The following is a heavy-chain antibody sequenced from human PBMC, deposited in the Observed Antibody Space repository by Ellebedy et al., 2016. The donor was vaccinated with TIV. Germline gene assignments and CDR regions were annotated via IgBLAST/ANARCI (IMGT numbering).Heavy chain of an antibody. D-gene: IGHD3-10*01. V-gene: IGHV3-11*06. Sequence: GGSLRLSCAASGFTFGDYYMSWIRQAPGKGLEWMSYISGSTNYTYYADSVKGRFTISRDNANNSLYLQMNSLRAEDTAVYYCARVLSGWFGEFYSFDYWGHGTLVTFSP. CDR3: ARVLSGWFGEFYSFDY. J-gene: IGHJ5*01. CDR2: ISGSTNYT. CDR1: GFTFGDYY.